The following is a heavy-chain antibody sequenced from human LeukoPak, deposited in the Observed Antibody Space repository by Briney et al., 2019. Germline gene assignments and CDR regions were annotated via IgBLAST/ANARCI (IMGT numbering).Heavy chain of an antibody. CDR1: GYSFNSYC. Sequence: GEAPKIFWKGSGYSFNSYCIDWVRQMPGKGLEWVGIIYSGDCDTRYSTSFQGQVTISADNSISTAYLPWSSLKAQDTALYYSATGGYSSRYGVFAGYDNREYYFDYWGQGTLVTVSS. CDR3: ATGGYSSRYGVFAGYDNREYYFDY. J-gene: IGHJ4*02. D-gene: IGHD3-9*01. V-gene: IGHV5-51*01. CDR2: IYSGDCDT.